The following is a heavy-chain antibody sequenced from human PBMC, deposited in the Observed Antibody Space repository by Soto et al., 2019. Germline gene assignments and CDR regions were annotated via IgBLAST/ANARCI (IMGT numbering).Heavy chain of an antibody. J-gene: IGHJ4*02. CDR2: IYYSGSA. D-gene: IGHD3-16*01. CDR3: ARSGGLVDY. CDR1: GGSISSDDHY. V-gene: IGHV4-31*03. Sequence: LTCTVSGGSISSDDHYWTWIRQHPGKGLEWIGYIYYSGSAYYNPSLKGRVTISVDTSKSQFSLKLSSVTAADTAVYYCARSGGLVDYCGQGTLVTVSS.